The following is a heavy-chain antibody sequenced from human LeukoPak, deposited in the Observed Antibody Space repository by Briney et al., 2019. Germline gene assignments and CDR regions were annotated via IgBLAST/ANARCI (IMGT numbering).Heavy chain of an antibody. J-gene: IGHJ5*02. Sequence: SETLSLTCTVSGFSITSGYYWGWIRQPPGKGLEWIGSMYHSGSTFYNPSLKRRATISVDTSKHQFSLGLTSETAADTAVFFCARCLGIYSPFVPWGAGTLVTVSS. V-gene: IGHV4-38-2*02. CDR2: MYHSGST. D-gene: IGHD1-26*01. CDR3: ARCLGIYSPFVP. CDR1: GFSITSGYY.